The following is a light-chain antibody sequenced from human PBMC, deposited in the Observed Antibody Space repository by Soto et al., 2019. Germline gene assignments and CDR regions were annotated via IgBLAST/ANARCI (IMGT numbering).Light chain of an antibody. J-gene: IGLJ1*01. CDR3: QSSDSRLSGSDV. CDR2: EVS. CDR1: SSDVGNYKY. V-gene: IGLV2-14*01. Sequence: QSVLTQPASVSGSPGQSITISCTGTSSDVGNYKYVSWYQQHPGKAPKLMIYEVSNRPSGVSNRFSGSKSGNTASLTISGLQAEDETDYYCQSSDSRLSGSDVFGTGTKLTVL.